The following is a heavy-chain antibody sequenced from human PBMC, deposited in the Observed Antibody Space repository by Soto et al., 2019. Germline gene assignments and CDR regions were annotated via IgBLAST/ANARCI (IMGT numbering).Heavy chain of an antibody. Sequence: GGSLRLSCAASGFTFSSYGMHWVRQAPGKGLEWVAVISYDGSNKYYADSVKGRFTISRDNAKNSLYLQMNSLRAEDTAVYYCAALYYPSVWGQGTTVTVSS. CDR3: AALYYPSV. CDR1: GFTFSSYG. CDR2: ISYDGSNK. V-gene: IGHV3-30*03. D-gene: IGHD3-10*01. J-gene: IGHJ6*02.